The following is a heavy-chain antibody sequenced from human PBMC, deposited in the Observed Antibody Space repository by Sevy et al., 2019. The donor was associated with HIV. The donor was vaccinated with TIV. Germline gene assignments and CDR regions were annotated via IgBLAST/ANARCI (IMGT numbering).Heavy chain of an antibody. Sequence: ASVKVSCKASGYTFTDYSMHWVRQAPGQGLDWMGRINPNSGGTDYPQKFQGRVTMTRDTSISTVYMELSRLTSDDSAVYCCVRGVFMPAHGHLEYWGQGTLVTVSS. J-gene: IGHJ4*02. CDR1: GYTFTDYS. CDR3: VRGVFMPAHGHLEY. CDR2: INPNSGGT. D-gene: IGHD2-8*01. V-gene: IGHV1-2*06.